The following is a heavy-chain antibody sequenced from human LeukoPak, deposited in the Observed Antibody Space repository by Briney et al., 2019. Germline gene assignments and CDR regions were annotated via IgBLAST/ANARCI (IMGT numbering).Heavy chain of an antibody. CDR2: IKKDGSEK. CDR1: GFTFSSYW. V-gene: IGHV3-7*01. CDR3: ARHLSGITGYTYGRGIDY. D-gene: IGHD5-18*01. J-gene: IGHJ4*02. Sequence: PGGSLRLSCAASGFTFSSYWMSWVRQAPGKGLEWVANIKKDGSEKYYVDSVKGRFTNSRDNAKTSLYLQMNSLRAEDTAVYYCARHLSGITGYTYGRGIDYWGRGTLVTVSS.